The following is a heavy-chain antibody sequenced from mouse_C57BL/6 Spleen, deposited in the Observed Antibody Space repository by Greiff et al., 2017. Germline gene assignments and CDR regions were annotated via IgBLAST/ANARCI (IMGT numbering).Heavy chain of an antibody. CDR3: ARDYSNYYFDY. J-gene: IGHJ2*01. Sequence: QVQLKQSGAELVKPGASVKISCKASGYAFSSYWMNWVKQRPGKGLEWIGQIYPGDGDTNYNGKFKGKATLTADKFSSTAYMQLSSLTSEDSAVYFCARDYSNYYFDYWGQGTTLTVSS. V-gene: IGHV1-80*01. CDR1: GYAFSSYW. D-gene: IGHD2-5*01. CDR2: IYPGDGDT.